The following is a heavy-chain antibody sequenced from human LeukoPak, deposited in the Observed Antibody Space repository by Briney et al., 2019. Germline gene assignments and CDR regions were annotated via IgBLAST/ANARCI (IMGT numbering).Heavy chain of an antibody. CDR2: ISWNSGSI. V-gene: IGHV3-9*01. CDR3: AKAADTVTMWNWFDP. J-gene: IGHJ5*02. Sequence: GGSLRLSCAASGFTFDDYAMHWVRQAPGKGLEWVSGISWNSGSIGYADSVKGRFTISRDNAKNSLYLQMNSLRAEDTALYYCAKAADTVTMWNWFDPWGQGTLVTVSS. D-gene: IGHD4-17*01. CDR1: GFTFDDYA.